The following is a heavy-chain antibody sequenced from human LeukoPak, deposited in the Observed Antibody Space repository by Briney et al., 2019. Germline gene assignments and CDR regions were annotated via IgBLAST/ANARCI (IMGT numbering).Heavy chain of an antibody. CDR1: GFTFSSYA. J-gene: IGHJ4*02. CDR3: ATEGSVNYYYDISGYYNH. V-gene: IGHV3-23*01. CDR2: SSGSGGST. D-gene: IGHD3-22*01. Sequence: GGSLRLSCAASGFTFSSYAMSWVRQAPGKGLEWVSASSGSGGSTYYADSVQGRFTISRDNSKNTLYLQMNSLRVEDTAVYYCATEGSVNYYYDISGYYNHWGQGTLVTVSS.